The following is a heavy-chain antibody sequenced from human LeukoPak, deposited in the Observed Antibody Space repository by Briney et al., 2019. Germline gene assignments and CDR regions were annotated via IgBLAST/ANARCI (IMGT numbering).Heavy chain of an antibody. CDR3: AREHTSGTYYIDY. CDR1: GFTFSDYY. Sequence: GGSLRLSCAAAGFTFSDYYMTWIRQAPGKGLEWVSYISNSGSTIYYADSVKGRFTISRDNGKNSLYLQMNSLRAEDTAVYYCAREHTSGTYYIDYWGQGTLVTVSS. CDR2: ISNSGSTI. J-gene: IGHJ4*02. D-gene: IGHD1-26*01. V-gene: IGHV3-11*01.